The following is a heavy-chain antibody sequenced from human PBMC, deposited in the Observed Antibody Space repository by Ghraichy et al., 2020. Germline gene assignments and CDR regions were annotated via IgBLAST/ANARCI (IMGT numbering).Heavy chain of an antibody. CDR3: AKSQGLLVLPAAIGYYYYGMDV. V-gene: IGHV3-23*01. Sequence: GGSLRLSCAASGFTLSSYAMSWVRQAPGKGLEWVSAISGSGGSTYYADSVKGRFTISRDNSKNTLYLQMSSLRAEDTAVYYCAKSQGLLVLPAAIGYYYYGMDVWGQGTTVTVSS. CDR1: GFTLSSYA. D-gene: IGHD2-2*01. CDR2: ISGSGGST. J-gene: IGHJ6*02.